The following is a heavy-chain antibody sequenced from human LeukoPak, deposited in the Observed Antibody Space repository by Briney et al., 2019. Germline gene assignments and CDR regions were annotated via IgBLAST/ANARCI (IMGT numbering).Heavy chain of an antibody. CDR3: AQGGCSGGSCYPLGY. Sequence: SETLSLTCAVYGGSFSGYYWSWIRQPPGKGLEWIGEINHSGSTNYNPSLKSRVTISVDTSKNQFSLKLSSVTAVDTAVYYCAQGGCSGGSCYPLGYWGQGTLVTVSS. V-gene: IGHV4-34*01. CDR1: GGSFSGYY. CDR2: INHSGST. D-gene: IGHD2-15*01. J-gene: IGHJ4*02.